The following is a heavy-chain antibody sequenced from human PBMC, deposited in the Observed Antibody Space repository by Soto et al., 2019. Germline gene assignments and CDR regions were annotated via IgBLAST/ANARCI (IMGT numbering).Heavy chain of an antibody. CDR1: GFTFSSYG. CDR3: AKSGLERTFDY. V-gene: IGHV3-30*18. D-gene: IGHD1-1*01. CDR2: ISYDGSNK. J-gene: IGHJ4*02. Sequence: QVQLVESGGGVVQPGRSLRLSCAASGFTFSSYGMHWVRQAPGKGLEWVAVISYDGSNKYYADSVKGRFTISRDNSKNTLYLQMNSLRAEDTAVYYCAKSGLERTFDYWGQGTLVTVSS.